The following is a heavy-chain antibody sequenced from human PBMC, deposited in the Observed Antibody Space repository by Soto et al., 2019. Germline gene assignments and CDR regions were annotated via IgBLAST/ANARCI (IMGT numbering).Heavy chain of an antibody. J-gene: IGHJ4*02. CDR2: IRYDGSNI. D-gene: IGHD3-16*01. Sequence: PGGSLRLSCAASQTIFRGFGMHWVRQAPGKGLEWLAIIRYDGSNIYYADSVKGRFTISRDYSQNTLYLQMDSLRVEDTAMYYCARDGVGTRVFFGYFAYWVQGALVTVSS. CDR3: ARDGVGTRVFFGYFAY. V-gene: IGHV3-33*01. CDR1: QTIFRGFG.